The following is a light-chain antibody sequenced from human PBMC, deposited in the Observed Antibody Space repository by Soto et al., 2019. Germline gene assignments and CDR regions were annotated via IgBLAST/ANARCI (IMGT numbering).Light chain of an antibody. CDR2: GAS. J-gene: IGKJ5*01. Sequence: ENVLTQSPGTLSLSPGERATLSCRASQATSRYLSWYQQRPGQAPRLLIYGASSRATGIPDRFSGSGSGTDFTLTISRLEPEDFAVYYCQQYSTSTISFGQGTRLEIK. CDR3: QQYSTSTIS. V-gene: IGKV3-20*01. CDR1: QATSRY.